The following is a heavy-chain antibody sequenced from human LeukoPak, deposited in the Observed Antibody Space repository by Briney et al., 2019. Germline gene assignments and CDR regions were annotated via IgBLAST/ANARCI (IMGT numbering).Heavy chain of an antibody. J-gene: IGHJ4*02. V-gene: IGHV3-30*18. CDR3: AKENNYDFWSGYLFDY. Sequence: GGSLRLSCAASGFTFSSYGMHWVRQAPGKGLEWVAVISYDGSNKYYADSVKGRFTISRDNSKNTLYLQMNGLRAEDTAVYYCAKENNYDFWSGYLFDYWGQGTLVTVSS. CDR1: GFTFSSYG. CDR2: ISYDGSNK. D-gene: IGHD3-3*01.